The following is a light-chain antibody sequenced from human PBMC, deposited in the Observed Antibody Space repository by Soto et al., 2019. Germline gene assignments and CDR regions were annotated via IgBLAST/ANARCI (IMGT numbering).Light chain of an antibody. CDR3: QQYINRGT. CDR2: KAS. CDR1: QSISTW. J-gene: IGKJ1*01. V-gene: IGKV1-5*03. Sequence: DIQMTQSPSTLSASVGDRVTITCRASQSISTWLAWYQQKPGKAPKLLIYKASSLESGVPSRFSGSGSGTKFTLSISSLPPDYFTIYYPQQYINRGTFGQGTKVEIK.